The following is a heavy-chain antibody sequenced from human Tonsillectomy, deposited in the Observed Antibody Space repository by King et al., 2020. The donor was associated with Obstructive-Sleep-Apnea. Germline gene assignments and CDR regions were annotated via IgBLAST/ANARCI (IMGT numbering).Heavy chain of an antibody. CDR2: IFHSGSS. Sequence: QLQESGPGLVRPSGTLSLTCAVSGDSISRGRWWSWVRQTPGKGLEWIGEIFHSGSSNYNPPLKSRVTISMDKSKNQFSLNLSSVTAADTAVYFCATNSGSGSLFDYWGQGTLVTVSS. J-gene: IGHJ4*02. V-gene: IGHV4-4*02. D-gene: IGHD3-10*01. CDR3: ATNSGSGSLFDY. CDR1: GDSISRGRW.